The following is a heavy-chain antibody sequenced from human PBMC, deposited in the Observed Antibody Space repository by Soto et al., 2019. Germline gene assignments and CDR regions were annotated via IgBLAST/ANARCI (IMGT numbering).Heavy chain of an antibody. CDR1: DGSISSSSHY. J-gene: IGHJ6*02. D-gene: IGHD6-6*01. V-gene: IGHV4-39*01. Sequence: SETLSLTCTVSDGSISSSSHYWGWIRQPPGKGLEWIGSIYYSGSTNYNPSLKSRVTISVDTSKKQFSLKVSSVTAADTAVYYCARVAVGADSPHYYYGMDVWGQGTTVTVYS. CDR2: IYYSGST. CDR3: ARVAVGADSPHYYYGMDV.